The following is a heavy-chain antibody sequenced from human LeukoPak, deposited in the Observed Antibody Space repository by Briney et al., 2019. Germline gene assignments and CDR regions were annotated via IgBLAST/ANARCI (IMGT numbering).Heavy chain of an antibody. V-gene: IGHV1-2*02. D-gene: IGHD3-22*01. CDR1: GYTFTGYY. CDR2: INSNSGGT. Sequence: ASVKVSCKASGYTFTGYYMHWVRQAPGQGLEWMGWINSNSGGTNYAQKFQGRVTMTRDTSISTAYMEPSRLRSDDTAVYYCARVNYYDSSGYYVDAFDIWGQGTMVTVSS. CDR3: ARVNYYDSSGYYVDAFDI. J-gene: IGHJ3*02.